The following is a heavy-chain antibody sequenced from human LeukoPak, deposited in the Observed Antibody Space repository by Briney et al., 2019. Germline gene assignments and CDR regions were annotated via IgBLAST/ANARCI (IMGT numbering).Heavy chain of an antibody. D-gene: IGHD2-2*01. CDR2: IYYNGST. V-gene: IGHV4-61*01. J-gene: IGHJ3*02. CDR3: ARVTPVYCSSTSCYFSTLTEEGAFDI. CDR1: GGSVSSGSHY. Sequence: PSETLSLTCTVSGGSVSSGSHYWSWIRQPPGKGLEWIGYIYYNGSTNYNPSLKSRVTISVDTSKNQFSLKLSSVTAADTAVYYCARVTPVYCSSTSCYFSTLTEEGAFDIWGQGTMVTVSS.